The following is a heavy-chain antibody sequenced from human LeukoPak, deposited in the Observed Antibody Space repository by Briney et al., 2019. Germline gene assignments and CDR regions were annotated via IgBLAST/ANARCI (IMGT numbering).Heavy chain of an antibody. D-gene: IGHD3-10*01. CDR1: GFTFSNYA. Sequence: GVSLRLSCAASGFTFSNYAMSGVPQARGKGVEGVSAITGGGGSAYYADSVKGRLTISRDNSKNTLYLQMNSLRAEDTAVYYCAKKLLWFGEVIDYWGQGTLVTVSS. V-gene: IGHV3-23*01. CDR3: AKKLLWFGEVIDY. CDR2: ITGGGGSA. J-gene: IGHJ4*02.